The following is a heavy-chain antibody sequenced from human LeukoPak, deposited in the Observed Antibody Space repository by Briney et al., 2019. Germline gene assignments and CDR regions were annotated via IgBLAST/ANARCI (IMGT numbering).Heavy chain of an antibody. CDR2: IKQDGSEK. V-gene: IGHV3-7*01. CDR1: GFTFSSYW. Sequence: GGSLRLSCVASGFTFSSYWMSWVRQAPGKGLEWVANIKQDGSEKYYVDSVKGRFTISRDNAKNSLYLQMNSLRAEDTAVYYCARGPRAGGWGQGTLVTVSS. D-gene: IGHD1-26*01. J-gene: IGHJ4*02. CDR3: ARGPRAGG.